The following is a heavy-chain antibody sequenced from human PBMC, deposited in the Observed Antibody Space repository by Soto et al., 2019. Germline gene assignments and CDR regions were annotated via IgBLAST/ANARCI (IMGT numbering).Heavy chain of an antibody. CDR2: MNPNTGNS. J-gene: IGHJ4*02. V-gene: IGHV1-8*01. Sequence: ASVQVSCKASGYTFTSYDIYWVRQATGQGLEWMGWMNPNTGNSGYAQKFQGRVTMTSDTSISTAHMELSSLRSEETAVYYCARRAETNGWNGFGADKYYFDFWGQGTLVTVSS. CDR1: GYTFTSYD. D-gene: IGHD1-1*01. CDR3: ARRAETNGWNGFGADKYYFDF.